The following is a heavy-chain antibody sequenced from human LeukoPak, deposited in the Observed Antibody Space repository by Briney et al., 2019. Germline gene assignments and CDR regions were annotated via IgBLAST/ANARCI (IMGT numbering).Heavy chain of an antibody. V-gene: IGHV1-2*02. CDR2: INPNSGGT. D-gene: IGHD1-26*01. Sequence: ASVKVPCKASGYTFTGYYMHWVRQAPGQGLEWMGWINPNSGGTNYAQKFQGRVTMTRDTSISTAYMELSRLRSDDTAVYYCARGPARGSYDINAFDIWGQGTMVTVSS. CDR1: GYTFTGYY. CDR3: ARGPARGSYDINAFDI. J-gene: IGHJ3*02.